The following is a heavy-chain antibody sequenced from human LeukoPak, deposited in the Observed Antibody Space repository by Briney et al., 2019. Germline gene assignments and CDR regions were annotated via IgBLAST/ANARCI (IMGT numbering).Heavy chain of an antibody. Sequence: ASVKVSCKASGYTFTSYYMHWVRQAPGQGLEWMGIINPSGGSTSYAQKFQGRVTMTRDTSTSTAYMELSSLRSEDTAVYYCARDERYNWNDVGPPNGMDVWGQGTTVTVSS. J-gene: IGHJ6*02. CDR1: GYTFTSYY. CDR3: ARDERYNWNDVGPPNGMDV. D-gene: IGHD1-1*01. CDR2: INPSGGST. V-gene: IGHV1-46*01.